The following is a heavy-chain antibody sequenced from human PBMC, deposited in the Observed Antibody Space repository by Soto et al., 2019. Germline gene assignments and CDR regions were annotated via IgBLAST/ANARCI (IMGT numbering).Heavy chain of an antibody. CDR1: GYTFTGYA. J-gene: IGHJ6*02. CDR2: INAGNGNT. CDR3: ARDTSLLWYGMDV. D-gene: IGHD3-10*01. Sequence: GALVKVSCKASGYTFTGYAIHLVRQAPGQRLEWMGWINAGNGNTKYSQKFQGRVTITRDTSASTAYMELSSLRSEDTAVYYCARDTSLLWYGMDVWGQGTTVTVSS. V-gene: IGHV1-3*01.